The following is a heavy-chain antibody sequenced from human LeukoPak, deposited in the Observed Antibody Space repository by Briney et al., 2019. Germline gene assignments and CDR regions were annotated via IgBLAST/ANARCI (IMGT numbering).Heavy chain of an antibody. D-gene: IGHD5-12*01. CDR3: ANSGNDYRFFES. CDR2: ARNKAKSQTT. J-gene: IGHJ4*02. CDR1: GFTFSSYA. Sequence: GGSLRLSCAASGFTFSSYAMSWVRQAPGKGLEWIARARNKAKSQTTEYAASVRGRFTISRDDSKDSLYLQMNSLKIEDTAIYYCANSGNDYRFFESWGQGTLVTVSS. V-gene: IGHV3-72*01.